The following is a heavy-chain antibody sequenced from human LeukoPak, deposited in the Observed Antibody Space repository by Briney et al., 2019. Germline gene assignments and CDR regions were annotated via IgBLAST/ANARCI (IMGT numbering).Heavy chain of an antibody. CDR1: GFTFSSYG. Sequence: GGSLRLSCAASGFTFSSYGMHWVRQAPGKGLEWVAFIRYDGSNKYYADSVKGRFTISRDNSKNTLYLQMNSLRAEDTAVYYCARCPLVVRGVTLYYYYMDVWGKGTTVTVSS. CDR3: ARCPLVVRGVTLYYYYMDV. J-gene: IGHJ6*03. V-gene: IGHV3-30*02. CDR2: IRYDGSNK. D-gene: IGHD3-10*01.